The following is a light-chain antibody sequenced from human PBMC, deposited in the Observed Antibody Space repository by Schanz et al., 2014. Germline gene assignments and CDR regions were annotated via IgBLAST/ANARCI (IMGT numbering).Light chain of an antibody. CDR1: QSVSSY. J-gene: IGKJ4*01. Sequence: EIVLTQSPATLSLSPGERATLSCRASQSVSSYLAWYQQKPGQAPRLLIYDASNRATGIPDRFSGSGSGTDFSLTISRLEPEDFAVYFCQQFGASPFTFGAGSKVEIK. V-gene: IGKV3-11*01. CDR2: DAS. CDR3: QQFGASPFT.